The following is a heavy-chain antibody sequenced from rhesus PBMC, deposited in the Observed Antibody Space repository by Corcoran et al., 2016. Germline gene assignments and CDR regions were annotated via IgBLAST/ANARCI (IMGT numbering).Heavy chain of an antibody. D-gene: IGHD4-23*01. V-gene: IGHV3-115*02. CDR3: ARRGVTTFAFDF. Sequence: EVQLAESGGGLVQPGGSLRLSCAAPGFTFSGYEMHWVRQAPGKGLESVSVIGGDSSYTHYADPVKRRFTICRDNAKNSLCLQRTSLTAEDTAVYYCARRGVTTFAFDFWGQGLRVTVSS. CDR2: IGGDSSYT. CDR1: GFTFSGYE. J-gene: IGHJ3*01.